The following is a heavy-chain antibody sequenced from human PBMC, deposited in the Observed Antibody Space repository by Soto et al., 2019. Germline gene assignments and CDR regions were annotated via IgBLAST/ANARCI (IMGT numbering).Heavy chain of an antibody. CDR1: GFTFSSYA. Sequence: PGGSLRLSCAACGFTFSSYAMSWVRQAPGKGLEWVSAISGSGGSTYYADSVKGRFTISRGNSKNTLYLQMNSLRAEDTAVYYCAKDRSGGSGYSYGQGAFDIWGQGTMVTVSS. CDR2: ISGSGGST. CDR3: AKDRSGGSGYSYGQGAFDI. J-gene: IGHJ3*02. D-gene: IGHD5-18*01. V-gene: IGHV3-23*01.